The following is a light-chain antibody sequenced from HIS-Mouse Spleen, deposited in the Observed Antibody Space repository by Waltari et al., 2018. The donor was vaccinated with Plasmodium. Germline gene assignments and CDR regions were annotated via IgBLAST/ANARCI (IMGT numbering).Light chain of an antibody. Sequence: SYELTQPPSVSVSPGQTDRITCSGDALPKNYASWYQQKSGQAPVLVIYEDSKRPSGIPERFAGSSSGTMATLTISGAQVEDEADYYCYSTDSSGNHRVFGGGTKLTVL. CDR2: EDS. CDR1: ALPKNY. CDR3: YSTDSSGNHRV. V-gene: IGLV3-10*01. J-gene: IGLJ3*02.